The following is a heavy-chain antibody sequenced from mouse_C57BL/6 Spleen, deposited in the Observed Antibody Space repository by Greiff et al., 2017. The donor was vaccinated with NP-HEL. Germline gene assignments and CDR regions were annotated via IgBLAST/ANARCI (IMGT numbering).Heavy chain of an antibody. CDR2: INPKNGGT. CDR1: GYTFTDYY. J-gene: IGHJ2*01. V-gene: IGHV1-26*01. Sequence: EVQLQQSGPELVKPGASVKLSCKASGYTFTDYYMNWVKQSPGKSLEWIGDINPKNGGTSYNQKFKGKATLTVDKSSSTAYMELRSLTSEDSAVYYCARFQEEGLDYWGQGTTLTVAS. CDR3: ARFQEEGLDY. D-gene: IGHD3-2*02.